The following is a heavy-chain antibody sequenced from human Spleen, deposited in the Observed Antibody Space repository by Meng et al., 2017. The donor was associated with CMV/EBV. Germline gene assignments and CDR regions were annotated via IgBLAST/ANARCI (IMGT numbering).Heavy chain of an antibody. D-gene: IGHD3-3*01. CDR3: ASATITIFGYGLDV. Sequence: GESLKISCAASGFAFRSHWMHWVRQVPGKGLVWVSRINSDGDTPRYADSVKGRFTISRDNAKNMVYLQMNSLRAEDTAVYYCASATITIFGYGLDVWGQGTTVTVSS. CDR1: GFAFRSHW. V-gene: IGHV3-74*01. J-gene: IGHJ6*02. CDR2: INSDGDTP.